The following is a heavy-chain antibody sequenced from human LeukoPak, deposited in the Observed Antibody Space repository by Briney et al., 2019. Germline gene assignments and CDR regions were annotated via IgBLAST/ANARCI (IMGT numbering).Heavy chain of an antibody. CDR2: ISTGSSYI. Sequence: GGSLRLSCVASGFSFRNYNMNWVRQSPGKGLEWVASISTGSSYIYYGDSVKGRFTISRDNAKNSVFLQMNPLRAEDTAVYYCVRHQEAGDYLGGWGQGTLVTVSS. CDR1: GFSFRNYN. CDR3: VRHQEAGDYLGG. J-gene: IGHJ4*02. D-gene: IGHD4-17*01. V-gene: IGHV3-21*01.